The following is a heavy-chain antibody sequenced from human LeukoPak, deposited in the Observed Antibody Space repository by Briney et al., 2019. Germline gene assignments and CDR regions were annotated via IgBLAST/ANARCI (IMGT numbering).Heavy chain of an antibody. Sequence: PGGSLRLSCTGSGFSFREYAMNWLRQAPGKGLEWVSLISISSSYTYNADSVRGRFTTSRDNAKSSLYLQMDGLRVEDTAVYYCARDGETVTTDYFYFYMDVWGKGTTVTVSS. CDR3: ARDGETVTTDYFYFYMDV. J-gene: IGHJ6*03. D-gene: IGHD4-17*01. V-gene: IGHV3-21*06. CDR1: GFSFREYA. CDR2: ISISSSYT.